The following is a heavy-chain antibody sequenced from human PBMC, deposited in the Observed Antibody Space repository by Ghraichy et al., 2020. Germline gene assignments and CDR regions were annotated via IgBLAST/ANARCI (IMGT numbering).Heavy chain of an antibody. CDR2: ISGSGSTT. Sequence: GGSLRISCAAYGLTLRRYAMTWVRQAPGKGLEWVSSISGSGSTTYYADSVKGRFTISRDNSKNTVYLQMHSLTAEDTAVYYCAKDFGGNGDYAYDVFDVWGQGTMVIVSS. D-gene: IGHD4-17*01. J-gene: IGHJ3*01. CDR3: AKDFGGNGDYAYDVFDV. V-gene: IGHV3-23*01. CDR1: GLTLRRYA.